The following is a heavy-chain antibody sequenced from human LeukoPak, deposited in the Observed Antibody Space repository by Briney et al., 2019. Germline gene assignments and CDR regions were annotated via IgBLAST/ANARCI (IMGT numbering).Heavy chain of an antibody. CDR1: GGSSSTYY. CDR2: MSYSGST. J-gene: IGHJ6*03. D-gene: IGHD3-3*01. V-gene: IGHV4-59*01. Sequence: PSETLSLTCSVSGGSSSTYYWSWIRQPPGKGLEWIGYMSYSGSTNYNPSLKSRVTISGDTSKNHFSLKLRSVTAADTAVCYCARVIMSSVYYYYMDVWGKGTTVTVSS. CDR3: ARVIMSSVYYYYMDV.